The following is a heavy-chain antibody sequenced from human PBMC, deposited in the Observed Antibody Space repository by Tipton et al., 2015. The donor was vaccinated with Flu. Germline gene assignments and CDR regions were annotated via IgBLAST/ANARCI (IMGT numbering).Heavy chain of an antibody. V-gene: IGHV4-38-2*02. J-gene: IGHJ6*02. CDR3: AITGAQTVNYYAMDV. Sequence: TLSLTCTVSGYSVSSGYYWGWIRQPPGKGPEWVGHLLPGGNSLYNPSLKSRVTISLDTSKKQFSLKLSSVTAADTAVYYCAITGAQTVNYYAMDVWGQGATVTVSS. CDR2: LLPGGNS. D-gene: IGHD1-1*01. CDR1: GYSVSSGYY.